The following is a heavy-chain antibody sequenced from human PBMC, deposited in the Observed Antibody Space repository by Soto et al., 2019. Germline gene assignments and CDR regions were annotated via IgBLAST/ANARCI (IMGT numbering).Heavy chain of an antibody. D-gene: IGHD6-19*01. J-gene: IGHJ4*02. CDR2: IYWGDDK. CDR3: VLQRGGWLLPFDY. CDR1: GFSLSTAGVG. Sequence: QITLKESGPTLVKPTHTLTLTCTFSGFSLSTAGVGVGWIRQPPGKAREWLALIYWGDDKRYSPSLKSRLSITKYSAKNQVVLTMTNMDPMDTATYYCVLQRGGWLLPFDYWGQGPLVAVSS. V-gene: IGHV2-5*02.